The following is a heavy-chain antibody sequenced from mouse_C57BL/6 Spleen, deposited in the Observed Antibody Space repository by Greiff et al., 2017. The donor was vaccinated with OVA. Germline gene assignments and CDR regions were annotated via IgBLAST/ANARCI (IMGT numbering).Heavy chain of an antibody. D-gene: IGHD2-2*01. CDR1: GYAFSSYW. CDR3: ARGGGYDEGTWFAY. J-gene: IGHJ3*01. Sequence: VMLVESGAELVKPGASVKISCKASGYAFSSYWMNWVKQRPGKGLEWIGQIYPGDGDTNYNGKFKGKATLTADKSSSTAYMQLSSLTSEDSAVYFGARGGGYDEGTWFAYWGQGTLVTVSA. V-gene: IGHV1-80*01. CDR2: IYPGDGDT.